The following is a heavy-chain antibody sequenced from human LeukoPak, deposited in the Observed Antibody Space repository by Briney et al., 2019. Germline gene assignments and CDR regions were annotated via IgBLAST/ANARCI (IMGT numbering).Heavy chain of an antibody. CDR3: ARDRVAGFDY. CDR1: GLTFSNYA. J-gene: IGHJ4*02. CDR2: ISSSSSYI. D-gene: IGHD6-19*01. V-gene: IGHV3-21*01. Sequence: GGSLRLSCAASGLTFSNYAMSWVRQTPGKGLEWVSSISSSSSYIYYADSVKGRFTISRDNAKNSLYLQMNSLRAEDTAVYYCARDRVAGFDYWGQGTLVTVSS.